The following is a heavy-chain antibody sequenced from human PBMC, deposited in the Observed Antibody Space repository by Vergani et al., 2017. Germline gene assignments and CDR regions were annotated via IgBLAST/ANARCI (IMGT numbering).Heavy chain of an antibody. D-gene: IGHD3-10*01. CDR2: IYYSGST. CDR1: GGSISSGGYY. CDR3: ARDVDYYGSGSHAFDP. J-gene: IGHJ5*02. V-gene: IGHV4-31*03. Sequence: QVQLQESGPGLVKPSQPLSLTCTVSGGSISSGGYYWSWTRQHPGKGLDGIGYIYYSGSTYYNPSLKSRVTMSVDTSKNQFSRKLSSVTAADTAVYYCARDVDYYGSGSHAFDPWGQGTLVTVSS.